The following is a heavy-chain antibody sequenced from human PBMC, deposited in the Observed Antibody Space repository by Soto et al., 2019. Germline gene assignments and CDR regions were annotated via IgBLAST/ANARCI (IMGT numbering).Heavy chain of an antibody. CDR2: IYWDDAK. Sequence: QITLKESGPTLVKPTQTLTLTCTFSGFSLSTSRVGVGWIRQPPGKALEWLAVIYWDDAKTYRPSLKSRLTITKDTCKNQVALTMTNMDPVDTATYYCAHAYGGRSLYWGQGTLVTVSS. J-gene: IGHJ4*02. CDR3: AHAYGGRSLY. D-gene: IGHD1-26*01. V-gene: IGHV2-5*02. CDR1: GFSLSTSRVG.